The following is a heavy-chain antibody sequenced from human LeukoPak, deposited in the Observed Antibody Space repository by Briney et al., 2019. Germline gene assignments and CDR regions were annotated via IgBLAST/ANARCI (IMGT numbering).Heavy chain of an antibody. CDR2: IYGGGNI. V-gene: IGHV3-53*01. CDR3: ARGAGYNYPYYFDY. D-gene: IGHD5-24*01. Sequence: GGSLRLSCAASGFTVSSNYMNWVRQAPGKGLEWVSVIYGGGNIYYADSVKGRFAISRDNSKNTLYLQMNSLRAEDTAVYYCARGAGYNYPYYFDYWGQGTLVTVSS. CDR1: GFTVSSNY. J-gene: IGHJ4*02.